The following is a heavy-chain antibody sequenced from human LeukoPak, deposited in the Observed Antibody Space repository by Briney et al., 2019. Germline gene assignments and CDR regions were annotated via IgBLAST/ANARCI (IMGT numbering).Heavy chain of an antibody. Sequence: GGSLRLSCAASGFTFSSYSMNWVRQAPGKVLEWVSYISSSGSTIYYADSVKGRFTISRGNAKNSLYLQMNSLRAEDTAVYYCARARRSPRYFDWLSTSFDYYYYMDVWGKGTTVTISS. CDR3: ARARRSPRYFDWLSTSFDYYYYMDV. V-gene: IGHV3-48*04. CDR2: ISSSGSTI. CDR1: GFTFSSYS. D-gene: IGHD3-9*01. J-gene: IGHJ6*03.